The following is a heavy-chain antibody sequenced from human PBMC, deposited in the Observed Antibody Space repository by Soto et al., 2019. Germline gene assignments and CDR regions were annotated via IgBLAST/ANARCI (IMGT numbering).Heavy chain of an antibody. CDR2: ISYDGSNK. CDR1: GFTFSSYG. J-gene: IGHJ6*02. V-gene: IGHV3-30*18. CDR3: AKDLIVRYGMDV. Sequence: GGSLRLSCAASGFTFSSYGMHWVRQAPGKGLEWVAVISYDGSNKYYAEYVKGRFTISRDNSKNTLYLQMNSLRAEDTAVYYCAKDLIVRYGMDVWGQGTTVTVSS. D-gene: IGHD2-8*01.